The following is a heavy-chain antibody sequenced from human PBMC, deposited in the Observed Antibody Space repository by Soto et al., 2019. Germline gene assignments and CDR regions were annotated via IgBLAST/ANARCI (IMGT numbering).Heavy chain of an antibody. CDR3: ATRSGYSSGWYGRVGYYFDY. CDR1: GYTLTELS. J-gene: IGHJ4*02. CDR2: FDPEDGET. Sequence: QVQLVQSGAEVKKPGASVKVSCKVSGYTLTELSMHWVRQAPGKGLEWMGGFDPEDGETIYAQKFQGRVTMTEDTSTDTAYMELSSLRSEDTAVYYCATRSGYSSGWYGRVGYYFDYWGQGTLVTVSS. D-gene: IGHD6-19*01. V-gene: IGHV1-24*01.